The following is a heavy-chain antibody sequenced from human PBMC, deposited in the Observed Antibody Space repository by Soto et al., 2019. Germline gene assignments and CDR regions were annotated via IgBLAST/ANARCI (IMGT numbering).Heavy chain of an antibody. J-gene: IGHJ4*02. V-gene: IGHV3-23*01. D-gene: IGHD4-4*01. CDR2: SSGSGSGGST. CDR1: GFTFTNYA. Sequence: GGPLRLSCSASGFTFTNYAMTWVRQAPGKGLEWVSISSGSGSGGSTNYADSVKGRFTISRDNSKNTLYLQMNSLRVEDTAVYYCAKDRDDYRNYVFDYWGQGTLVTVSS. CDR3: AKDRDDYRNYVFDY.